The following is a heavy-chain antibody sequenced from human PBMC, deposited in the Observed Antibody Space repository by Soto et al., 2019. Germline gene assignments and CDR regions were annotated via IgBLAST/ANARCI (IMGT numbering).Heavy chain of an antibody. Sequence: QVQLQEAGSRLVKTSETLSLTCTVSGGAFSSGGFAWTWIRQPPKKGLEWIGYIYHTGTTSYNPSLRSRVTISVDRSRHQFSLKLTSVTAADTAMYYCARGLMRPAASLPGVLDPWGQGTLVTVSS. CDR1: GGAFSSGGFA. D-gene: IGHD2-2*01. J-gene: IGHJ5*02. CDR3: ARGLMRPAASLPGVLDP. CDR2: IYHTGTT. V-gene: IGHV4-30-2*01.